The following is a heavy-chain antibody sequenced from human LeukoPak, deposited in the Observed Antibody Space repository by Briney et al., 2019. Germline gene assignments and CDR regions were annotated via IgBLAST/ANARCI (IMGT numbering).Heavy chain of an antibody. D-gene: IGHD3-10*01. CDR1: GGSISSSNW. Sequence: SETLSLTCAVSGGSISSSNWWSWVRQPPGKGLEWIGEIYHSGSTNYNPSLKSRVTISVDKSKNQFSLKLSSVTAADTAVYYCARALPYGSGTRPGAWGQGTQVTVSS. CDR3: ARALPYGSGTRPGA. CDR2: IYHSGST. V-gene: IGHV4-4*02. J-gene: IGHJ5*02.